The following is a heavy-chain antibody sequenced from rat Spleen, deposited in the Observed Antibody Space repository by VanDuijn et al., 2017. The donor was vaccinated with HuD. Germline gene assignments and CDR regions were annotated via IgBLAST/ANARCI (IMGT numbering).Heavy chain of an antibody. V-gene: IGHV5-58*01. D-gene: IGHD4-3*01. CDR1: GFSFSSYW. Sequence: EVQLVETGGGCVQPGRSLKLSCVASGFSFSSYWMYWVRQAPGKGLEWVSSITPDGDYTYYPDSVKGRFTISRYNAENTVYLLIHSLRSEDTATYYCVVSGYGYWGQGASVTVSS. CDR3: VVSGYGY. J-gene: IGHJ4*01. CDR2: ITPDGDYT.